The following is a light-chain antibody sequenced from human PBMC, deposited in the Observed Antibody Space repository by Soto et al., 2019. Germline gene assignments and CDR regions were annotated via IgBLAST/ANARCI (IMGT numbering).Light chain of an antibody. J-gene: IGKJ4*01. CDR2: WAS. CDR1: QSVLYSSNNKNY. Sequence: DIVMTKSPDSLAVSLGERATINCKSSQSVLYSSNNKNYLAWYQQKPGQPPKLLIYWASTRESGVPDRFSGSGSGTGFTLTISSLQAEDVAVYYCQQYFSTPLTFGGGTKVEI. V-gene: IGKV4-1*01. CDR3: QQYFSTPLT.